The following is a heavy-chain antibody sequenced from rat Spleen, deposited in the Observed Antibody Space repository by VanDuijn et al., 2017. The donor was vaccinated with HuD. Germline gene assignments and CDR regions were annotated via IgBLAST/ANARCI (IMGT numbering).Heavy chain of an antibody. V-gene: IGHV5-25*01. J-gene: IGHJ2*01. CDR1: GFTFSNYY. D-gene: IGHD1-6*01. CDR3: ASPIMYTTDYYYSDDY. Sequence: EVQLVESGGGLVQPGRSMKLSCAASGFTFSNYYMAWVRQAPTKGLEWVASISTGGGNTYYRDSVKGRFTISRDNAKSTLYLQMDSLRSEDTATYYCASPIMYTTDYYYSDDYWGQGVMVTVSS. CDR2: ISTGGGNT.